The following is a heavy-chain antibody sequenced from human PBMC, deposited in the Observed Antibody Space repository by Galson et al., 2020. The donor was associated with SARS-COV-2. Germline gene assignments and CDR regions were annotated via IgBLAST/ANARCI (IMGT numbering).Heavy chain of an antibody. J-gene: IGHJ4*02. CDR2: IVVGSPNT. Sequence: SVKVSCKASGFTFTDSALQWVRQARGQRLEWIGWIVVGSPNTDYAQKFQERVTITWDMSTSTAYMELSSLTSEDTAVCYCAANDYGDYGNDYWGQGTLVTVTS. CDR3: AANDYGDYGNDY. CDR1: GFTFTDSA. V-gene: IGHV1-58*01. D-gene: IGHD4-17*01.